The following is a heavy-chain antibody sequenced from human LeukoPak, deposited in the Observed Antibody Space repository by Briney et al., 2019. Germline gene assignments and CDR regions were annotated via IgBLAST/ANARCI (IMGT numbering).Heavy chain of an antibody. Sequence: PGGSLRLSCSVSGFTFSTYVMHWVRQAPGKGLEYVSAISSNGDNTYYADSVKGRFTISRDNSKNTLYLQVSSLRADDTAVYYCVRGTGYWGKGTLVTVSS. V-gene: IGHV3-64D*06. CDR2: ISSNGDNT. CDR1: GFTFSTYV. CDR3: VRGTGY. J-gene: IGHJ4*02.